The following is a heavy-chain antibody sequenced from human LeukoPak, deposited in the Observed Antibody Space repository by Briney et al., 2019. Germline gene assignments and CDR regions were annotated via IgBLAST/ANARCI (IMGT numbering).Heavy chain of an antibody. CDR3: ARGDAFSGDH. CDR1: GFTFSNFW. CDR2: IHPEGNEK. J-gene: IGHJ4*02. V-gene: IGHV3-7*04. Sequence: GGSLRLSCAVSGFTFSNFWMSWVRQAPGRGLEWVADIHPEGNEKYHVESVKGRFTISRDNAKNSLFLQMNGLRVEDTAVYYCARGDAFSGDHWGQGTLVTVSS.